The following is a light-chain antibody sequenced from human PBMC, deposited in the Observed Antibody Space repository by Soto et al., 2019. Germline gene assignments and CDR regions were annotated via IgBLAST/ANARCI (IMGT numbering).Light chain of an antibody. CDR2: DAS. CDR3: QQRTDRPPWT. V-gene: IGKV3-11*01. CDR1: QSVSDN. Sequence: EIVMTQSPATLSVSPGERATLSCRASQSVSDNLAWYQHKPGQAPRLLIFDASQRATGIPARFRGSGSGTDFTLSISSLEPEDFAVYYCQQRTDRPPWTFGQGTKVDI. J-gene: IGKJ1*01.